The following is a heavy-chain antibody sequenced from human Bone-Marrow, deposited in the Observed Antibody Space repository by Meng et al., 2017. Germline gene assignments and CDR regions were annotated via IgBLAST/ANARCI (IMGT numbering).Heavy chain of an antibody. D-gene: IGHD6-19*01. V-gene: IGHV4-4*07. J-gene: IGHJ5*02. Sequence: QGQRPEPGPGRLQPSETLSLTCTVSGGSISSYYWSWIRQPAGKGLEWIGRIYTSGSTNYNPSLKSRVTMSVDTSKNQFSLKLSSVTAADTAVYYCARAGGVAVAGIFLGFDPWGQGTLVTVSS. CDR2: IYTSGST. CDR1: GGSISSYY. CDR3: ARAGGVAVAGIFLGFDP.